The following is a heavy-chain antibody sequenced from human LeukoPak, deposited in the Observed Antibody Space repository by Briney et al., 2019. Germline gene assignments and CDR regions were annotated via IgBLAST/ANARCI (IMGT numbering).Heavy chain of an antibody. CDR3: ARTIGYCSGGSCNKGDY. Sequence: ASVKVSCKASGYTFTSYGISWMRQAPGQGLEWMGWISAYNGNTNYAQKLQGRVTMTTDTSTSTAYMELRSLRSDDTAVYYCARTIGYCSGGSCNKGDYWGQGTLVTVSS. CDR1: GYTFTSYG. V-gene: IGHV1-18*01. D-gene: IGHD2-15*01. J-gene: IGHJ4*02. CDR2: ISAYNGNT.